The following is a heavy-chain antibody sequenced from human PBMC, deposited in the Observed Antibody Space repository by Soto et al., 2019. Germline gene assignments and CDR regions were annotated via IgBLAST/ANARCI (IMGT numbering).Heavy chain of an antibody. CDR1: GFIFSSFA. CDR2: ISGSDGST. J-gene: IGHJ4*02. Sequence: LRLSCAASGFIFSSFAMSWVRQAPWKGLEWVSTISGSDGSTYYADSVQGRFTISRDNSKNTLPLQMNSLRAEDTAVYYCAKDRFCSGGSCYTDYWGQGTLVTVSS. V-gene: IGHV3-23*01. D-gene: IGHD2-15*01. CDR3: AKDRFCSGGSCYTDY.